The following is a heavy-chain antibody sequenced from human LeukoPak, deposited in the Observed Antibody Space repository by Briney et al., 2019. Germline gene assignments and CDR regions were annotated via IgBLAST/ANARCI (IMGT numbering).Heavy chain of an antibody. V-gene: IGHV3-7*03. CDR1: GFTFSSSW. D-gene: IGHD5-12*01. J-gene: IGHJ3*02. CDR3: ARDPGYSAFDI. CDR2: INPDGRTK. Sequence: GGSLRLSCAASGFTFSSSWVSWVRQAPGEGLEFVANINPDGRTKNYVDSVKGRFTISRDNAKSSLDLQMSSLRAEDTALYFCARDPGYSAFDIWGQGTMVTVSS.